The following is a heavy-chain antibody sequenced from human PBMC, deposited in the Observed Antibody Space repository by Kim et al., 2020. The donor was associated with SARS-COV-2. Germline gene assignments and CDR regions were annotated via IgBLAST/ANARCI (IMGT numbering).Heavy chain of an antibody. CDR2: IWYDGSNK. V-gene: IGHV3-33*01. CDR3: ARSVQYYDILTGMGLDY. Sequence: GGSLRLSCAASGFTFSSYGMHWVRQAPGKGLEWVAVIWYDGSNKYYADSVKGRFTISRDNSKNTLYLQMNSLRAEDTAVYYCARSVQYYDILTGMGLDYWGQGTLVTVSS. J-gene: IGHJ4*02. CDR1: GFTFSSYG. D-gene: IGHD3-9*01.